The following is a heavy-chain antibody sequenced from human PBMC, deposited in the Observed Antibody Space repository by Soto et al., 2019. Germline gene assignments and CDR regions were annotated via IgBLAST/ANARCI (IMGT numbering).Heavy chain of an antibody. CDR3: AQVLVAASLAEYFQH. J-gene: IGHJ1*01. D-gene: IGHD2-15*01. CDR1: GFSLSTSGVG. CDR2: IYWDDDK. V-gene: IGHV2-5*02. Sequence: GSGPTLVNPTQTLTLTCTFSGFSLSTSGVGVGWIRQPPGKALEWLALIYWDDDKRYSPSLKSRLTITKDTSKNQVVLTMTNMDPVDTATYYCAQVLVAASLAEYFQHWGQGTLVTVSS.